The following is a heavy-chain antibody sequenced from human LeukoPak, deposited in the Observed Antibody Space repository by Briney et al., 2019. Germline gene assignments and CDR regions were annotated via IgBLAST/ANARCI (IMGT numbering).Heavy chain of an antibody. CDR1: GFTFSSYA. V-gene: IGHV3-30-3*01. CDR2: ISYDGSNK. J-gene: IGHJ4*02. Sequence: GRSLRLSCAASGFTFSSYAMHWVRQAPGKGLEWVAVISYDGSNKYYADSVKGRFTISRGNSKNTLYLQMNSLRAEDTAVYYCARDVGDYWGQGTLVTVSS. CDR3: ARDVGDY. D-gene: IGHD2-15*01.